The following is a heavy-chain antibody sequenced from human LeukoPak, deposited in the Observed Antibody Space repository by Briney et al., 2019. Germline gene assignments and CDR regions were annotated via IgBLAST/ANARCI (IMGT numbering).Heavy chain of an antibody. CDR1: GGSFSGYY. J-gene: IGHJ4*02. V-gene: IGHV4-34*01. Sequence: SETLSLTCAVYGGSFSGYYWSWIRQPPGKGLEWIGEINHSGSTNYNPSLKSRVAISVDTSKNQFSLKLSSVTAADTAVYYCARGYDYVWGSYRLDYWGQGTLVTVSS. CDR3: ARGYDYVWGSYRLDY. CDR2: INHSGST. D-gene: IGHD3-16*02.